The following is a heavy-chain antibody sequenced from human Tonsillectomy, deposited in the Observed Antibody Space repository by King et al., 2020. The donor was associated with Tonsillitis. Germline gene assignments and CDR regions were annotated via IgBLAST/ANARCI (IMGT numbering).Heavy chain of an antibody. J-gene: IGHJ4*02. CDR3: ARSASGSYLGALDY. CDR2: IWYDGTNK. Sequence: QLVQSGGGVVQPGRSLRLSCAASGFTFSSYGMLWVRQAPGKGLEWVAVIWYDGTNKYYADSVKGRFTISRDNSKNTLYLQMNSLIAEDTAVYYCARSASGSYLGALDYWGQGTLVTVSS. D-gene: IGHD1-26*01. CDR1: GFTFSSYG. V-gene: IGHV3-33*01.